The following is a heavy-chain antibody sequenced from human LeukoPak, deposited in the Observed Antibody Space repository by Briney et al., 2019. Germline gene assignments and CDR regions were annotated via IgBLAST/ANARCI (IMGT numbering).Heavy chain of an antibody. D-gene: IGHD3-22*01. CDR1: GYTFTSYG. J-gene: IGHJ4*02. V-gene: IGHV1-18*01. CDR3: ARDPVPTYYYDSSGYYVYFDY. Sequence: ASVKVSCKASGYTFTSYGISWVRQAPGQGLEWMGWISAYNGHTNYAQKLQGRVTMTTDTSTSTAYMELRSLRSDDTAVYYCARDPVPTYYYDSSGYYVYFDYWGQGTLVTVSS. CDR2: ISAYNGHT.